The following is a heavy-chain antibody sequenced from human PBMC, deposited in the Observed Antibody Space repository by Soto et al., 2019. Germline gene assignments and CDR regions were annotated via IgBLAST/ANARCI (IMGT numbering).Heavy chain of an antibody. CDR3: ITDENYYDSSGYHYIDY. CDR2: IKRKSDGGTT. Sequence: PGGSLRLSCAASGFTFSNAWMTWVRQAPGKGLEWVGQIKRKSDGGTTDYAAPVKGRFIISRDDSRDTVYLQMNSLKTEDTAVYYCITDENYYDSSGYHYIDYWGQGTLVTVSS. D-gene: IGHD3-22*01. V-gene: IGHV3-15*01. CDR1: GFTFSNAW. J-gene: IGHJ4*02.